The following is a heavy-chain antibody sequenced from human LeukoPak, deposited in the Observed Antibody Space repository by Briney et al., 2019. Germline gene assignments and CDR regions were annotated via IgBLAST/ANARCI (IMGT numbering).Heavy chain of an antibody. Sequence: SETLSLTCTVSGGSISSYYWSWIRQPAGKGLEWIGRIYTSGSTNYNPSLKSRVTISVDTSKNQFSLKLSSVTAADTAVYYCARDRPYYDILTGYATPNNYFDYWGQGTLVTVSS. CDR3: ARDRPYYDILTGYATPNNYFDY. CDR1: GGSISSYY. CDR2: IYTSGST. V-gene: IGHV4-4*07. D-gene: IGHD3-9*01. J-gene: IGHJ4*02.